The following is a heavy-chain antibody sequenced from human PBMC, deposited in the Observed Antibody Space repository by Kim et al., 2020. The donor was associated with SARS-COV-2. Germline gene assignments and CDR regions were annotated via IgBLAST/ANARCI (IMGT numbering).Heavy chain of an antibody. D-gene: IGHD3-22*01. CDR1: GGSISSSSYY. Sequence: SETLSLTCTVSGGSISSSSYYWGWIRQPPGKGLEWIGSIYYSGSTYYNPSLKSRVTISVDTSKNQFSLKLSSVTAADTAVYYCARPGGRGIVLYYFDYWGQGTLVTVSS. V-gene: IGHV4-39*01. CDR2: IYYSGST. CDR3: ARPGGRGIVLYYFDY. J-gene: IGHJ4*02.